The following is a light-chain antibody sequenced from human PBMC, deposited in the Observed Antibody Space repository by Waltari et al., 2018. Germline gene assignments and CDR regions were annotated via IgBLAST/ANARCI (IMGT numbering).Light chain of an antibody. V-gene: IGKV3-20*01. CDR2: GAS. J-gene: IGKJ2*01. CDR3: QQYGSSPPYT. CDR1: QLVSSSY. Sequence: EIAFTQSPGTRSLSPGERAPLPCRASQLVSSSYLAWYQQKPGQAPRLLIYGASSRATGIPDRFSGSGSGTDFTLTISRLEPEDFAVYYCQQYGSSPPYTFGQGTKLEIK.